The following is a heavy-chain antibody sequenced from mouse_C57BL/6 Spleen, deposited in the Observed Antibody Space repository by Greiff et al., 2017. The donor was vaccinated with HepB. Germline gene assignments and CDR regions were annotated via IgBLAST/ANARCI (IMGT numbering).Heavy chain of an antibody. CDR3: ARNHGNYLTPYAMDY. J-gene: IGHJ4*01. CDR1: GYTFTSYW. Sequence: QLQQPGTELVKPGASVKLSCKASGYTFTSYWMHWVKQRPGQGLEWIGNINPSNGGTNYNEKFKSKATLTVDKSSSTAYMQLSSLTSEDSAVYYCARNHGNYLTPYAMDYWGQGTSVTVSS. V-gene: IGHV1-53*01. CDR2: INPSNGGT. D-gene: IGHD2-1*01.